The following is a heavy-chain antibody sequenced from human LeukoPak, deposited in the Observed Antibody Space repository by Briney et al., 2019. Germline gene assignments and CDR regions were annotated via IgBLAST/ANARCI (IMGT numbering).Heavy chain of an antibody. J-gene: IGHJ4*02. Sequence: PGGSLRLPCAASGFTVSSNYINWVRQAPGKGLEWVSVIHSGGSTYYADSVKGRFTISRDNSKNTLYLQMNSLRAEDTAVYFCARGPRGTSGWYFDYWGQGTLVTVSS. CDR1: GFTVSSNY. D-gene: IGHD6-19*01. V-gene: IGHV3-53*01. CDR3: ARGPRGTSGWYFDY. CDR2: IHSGGST.